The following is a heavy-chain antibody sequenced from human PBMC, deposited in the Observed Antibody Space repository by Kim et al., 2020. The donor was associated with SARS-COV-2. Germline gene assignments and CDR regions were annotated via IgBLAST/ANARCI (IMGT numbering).Heavy chain of an antibody. J-gene: IGHJ6*02. V-gene: IGHV3-30*18. CDR3: AKTSPDYGDYYYYGMDV. D-gene: IGHD4-17*01. CDR1: GFTFSSYG. CDR2: ISYDGSNK. Sequence: GGSLRLSCAASGFTFSSYGMHWVRQAPGKGLEWVAVISYDGSNKYYADSVKGRFTISRDNSKNTLYLQMNSLRAEDTAVYYCAKTSPDYGDYYYYGMDVWGQGTTVTVSS.